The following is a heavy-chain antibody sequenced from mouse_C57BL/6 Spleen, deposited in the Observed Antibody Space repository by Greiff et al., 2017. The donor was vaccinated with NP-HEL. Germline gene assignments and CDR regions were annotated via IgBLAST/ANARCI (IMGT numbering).Heavy chain of an antibody. J-gene: IGHJ2*01. D-gene: IGHD3-2*02. CDR1: GYAFSSSW. V-gene: IGHV1-82*01. Sequence: QVQLQQSGPELVKPGASVKISCKASGYAFSSSWMNWVKQRPGKGLEWIGRIYPGDGDTNYNGKFKGKATLNADKSSSTAYMQLSSLTSEDSAVYFCARGGAAHNYFDYWGQGTTLTVSS. CDR3: ARGGAAHNYFDY. CDR2: IYPGDGDT.